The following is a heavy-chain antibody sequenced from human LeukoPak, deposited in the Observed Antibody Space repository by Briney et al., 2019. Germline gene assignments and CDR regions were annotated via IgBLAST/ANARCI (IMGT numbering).Heavy chain of an antibody. V-gene: IGHV1-2*02. CDR3: ARASSTSLLPFYYYYMDV. J-gene: IGHJ6*03. CDR1: GYTFTGYY. D-gene: IGHD2-2*01. CDR2: INPNSGGT. Sequence: APVKVSCKASGYTFTGYYMHWVRQAPGQGLEWMGWINPNSGGTNYAQKFQGRVTMTRDTSISTAYMELSRLRSDDTVVYYCARASSTSLLPFYYYYMDVWGKGTTVTVSS.